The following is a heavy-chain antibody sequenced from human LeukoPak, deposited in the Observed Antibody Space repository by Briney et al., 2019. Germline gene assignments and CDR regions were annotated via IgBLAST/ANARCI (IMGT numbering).Heavy chain of an antibody. CDR3: ATQEPDSSGYSF. V-gene: IGHV1-69*13. J-gene: IGHJ4*02. D-gene: IGHD3-22*01. CDR1: GGTFSSYA. Sequence: SVKVSCKASGGTFSSYAISWVRHAPGQGLEWMGGIIPIFGTANYAQKFQGKVTITADESTSTAYMELSSLRSEDTAVYYCATQEPDSSGYSFWGQGTLVTVSS. CDR2: IIPIFGTA.